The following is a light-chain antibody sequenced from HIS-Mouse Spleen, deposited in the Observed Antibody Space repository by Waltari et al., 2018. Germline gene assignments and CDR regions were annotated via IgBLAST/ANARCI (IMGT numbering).Light chain of an antibody. J-gene: IGLJ3*02. CDR1: SSDVGGYNY. CDR3: SSYTSSSPWV. V-gene: IGLV2-14*03. Sequence: QSALTQPASVSGSPGQSITISCTGTSSDVGGYNYVSWYQQPPGKAPKLMIYDVSNRPSGVSNRFSGSKSGNTASLTISGLQAEDEADYYCSSYTSSSPWVFGGGTKLTVL. CDR2: DVS.